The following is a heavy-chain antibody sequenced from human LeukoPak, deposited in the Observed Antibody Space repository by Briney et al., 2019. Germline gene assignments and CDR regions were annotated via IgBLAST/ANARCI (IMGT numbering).Heavy chain of an antibody. Sequence: GGSLRLSCAAAGFDFSDYWMNWVRQAPGKGLEWVANIKQDGSEKFYVDSVKGRFTISRDNAKNSLFLQMNSLRADDTAVYYCASLGNWGQGTLVTVSS. CDR1: GFDFSDYW. J-gene: IGHJ4*02. D-gene: IGHD1-1*01. V-gene: IGHV3-7*01. CDR2: IKQDGSEK. CDR3: ASLGN.